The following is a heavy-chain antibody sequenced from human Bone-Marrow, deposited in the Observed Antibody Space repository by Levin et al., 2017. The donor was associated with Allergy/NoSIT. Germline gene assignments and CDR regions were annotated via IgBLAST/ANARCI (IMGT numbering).Heavy chain of an antibody. CDR1: GFSISSGYY. D-gene: IGHD1-26*01. CDR2: IHHTGKT. Sequence: PSETLSLTCAVSGFSISSGYYWGWIRQTPGKGLEWIGSIHHTGKTYNNPSLMSRVTLSFDMSRNRFSLRLSSVTAADTAAYYCARENGGISRLPRYRDVWGKGTTVTVSS. V-gene: IGHV4-38-2*02. J-gene: IGHJ6*04. CDR3: ARENGGISRLPRYRDV.